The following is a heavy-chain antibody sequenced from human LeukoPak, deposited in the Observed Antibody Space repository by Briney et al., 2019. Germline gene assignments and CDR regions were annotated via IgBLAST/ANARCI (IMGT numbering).Heavy chain of an antibody. Sequence: SQTLPLTCAISGDSVSSNSAAWNWIRQSPSRGLEWLGRAYYRSKWYNDYAVSVKSRITINPDTSKNQFSLQLNSVTPEDTAVYYCAREGNYDFWRGYYYFDYWGQGTLVTVSS. J-gene: IGHJ4*02. CDR3: AREGNYDFWRGYYYFDY. CDR2: AYYRSKWYN. V-gene: IGHV6-1*01. D-gene: IGHD3-3*01. CDR1: GDSVSSNSAA.